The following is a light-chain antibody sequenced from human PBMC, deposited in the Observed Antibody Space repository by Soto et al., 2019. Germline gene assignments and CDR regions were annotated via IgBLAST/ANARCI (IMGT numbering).Light chain of an antibody. CDR1: QVISNY. Sequence: DIQMTQSASSLSASVGDRVTITCQASQVISNYLNWYQQKPGKAPKLLIYDISTLEIGVPSRFSGSGSGTDVTFTITGRQPEDIATYYCQQYENLPYTFGRGTKLEI. J-gene: IGKJ2*01. CDR2: DIS. CDR3: QQYENLPYT. V-gene: IGKV1-33*01.